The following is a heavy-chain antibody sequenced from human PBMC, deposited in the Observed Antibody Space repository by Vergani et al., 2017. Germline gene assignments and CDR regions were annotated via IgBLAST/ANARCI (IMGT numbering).Heavy chain of an antibody. J-gene: IGHJ4*02. Sequence: QVQLQESGPGLVKPSQTLSLTCIVSGGSITSGGYYWSWIRQHPGKGLEWIGYIYYSGSTYYNPSLKSRVTISVDTSKNQFSLKLSSVTAADTAVYYCACETGSPWYFEYWGQGTLVTVSS. D-gene: IGHD3-9*01. CDR1: GGSITSGGYY. V-gene: IGHV4-31*03. CDR2: IYYSGST. CDR3: ACETGSPWYFEY.